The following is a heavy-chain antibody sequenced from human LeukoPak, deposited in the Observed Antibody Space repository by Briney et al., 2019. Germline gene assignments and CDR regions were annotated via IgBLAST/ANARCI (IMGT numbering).Heavy chain of an antibody. J-gene: IGHJ4*02. CDR1: GFTISSYS. CDR3: AREYSSGWGPSYYFDY. D-gene: IGHD6-19*01. V-gene: IGHV3-21*01. CDR2: ISSSSSYI. Sequence: PGGSLRLSCAASGFTISSYSMNWVRQAPGKGLEWVSSISSSSSYIYYADSVKGRFTISRDNAKNSLYLQMNSLRAEDTAVYYCAREYSSGWGPSYYFDYWGQGTLVTVSS.